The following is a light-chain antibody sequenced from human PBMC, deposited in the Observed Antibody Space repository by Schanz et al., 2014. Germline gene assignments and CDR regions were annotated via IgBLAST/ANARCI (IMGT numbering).Light chain of an antibody. CDR1: SSDVGAYND. CDR3: ASWDDSLNARV. Sequence: QSALTQPRSVSGSPGQSVTISCTGTSSDVGAYNDVSWYQQHPGKAPKLMIYDVNKRPSGVPDRFSGSKSGNTASLTISGLQPEDEADYYCASWDDSLNARVFGGGTKLTVL. V-gene: IGLV2-11*01. CDR2: DVN. J-gene: IGLJ3*02.